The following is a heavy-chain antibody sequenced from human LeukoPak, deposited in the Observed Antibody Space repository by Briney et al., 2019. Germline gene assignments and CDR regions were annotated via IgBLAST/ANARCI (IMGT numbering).Heavy chain of an antibody. CDR3: ARVFDSGSQAYFYYMDV. CDR2: IYHSVST. J-gene: IGHJ6*03. Sequence: SETLSLTCTVSGGSISSSSYYWGWIRQPPGKGLEWIGCIYHSVSTNYNPSLKSRVTISVDTSKNQFSLKVSSVTAADTAVYYCARVFDSGSQAYFYYMDVWGKGTTVTISS. D-gene: IGHD3-10*01. V-gene: IGHV4-39*07. CDR1: GGSISSSSYY.